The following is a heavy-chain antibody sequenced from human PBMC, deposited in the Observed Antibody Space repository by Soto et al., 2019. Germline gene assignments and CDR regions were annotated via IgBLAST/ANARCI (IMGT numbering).Heavy chain of an antibody. J-gene: IGHJ4*02. V-gene: IGHV1-18*01. D-gene: IGHD1-1*01. CDR3: ARGRYGDY. Sequence: QVHLVQSGAEVKKPGASVKVSCKASGYTFTSYGITWVRQATGQGLEWMGWISAHNGNTDYAQQLQGRVIVPRDTSTSTAYMEMRSLISDDTAVYYCARGRYGDYWGQGALVTVSS. CDR1: GYTFTSYG. CDR2: ISAHNGNT.